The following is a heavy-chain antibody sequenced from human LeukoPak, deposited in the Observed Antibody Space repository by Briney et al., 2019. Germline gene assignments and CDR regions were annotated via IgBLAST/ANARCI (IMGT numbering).Heavy chain of an antibody. CDR3: AKDGRDYYDSSGSPIDY. D-gene: IGHD3-22*01. CDR1: GFTFSSYA. J-gene: IGHJ4*02. CDR2: ISGSGGST. Sequence: GGSLRLSCAASGFTFSSYAMSWVRQAPGKGLEWVSAISGSGGSTYYADSVKGRFTISRDNSKNTLYLQMNSLRAEDTAVYYCAKDGRDYYDSSGSPIDYWGQGTLVTVSP. V-gene: IGHV3-23*01.